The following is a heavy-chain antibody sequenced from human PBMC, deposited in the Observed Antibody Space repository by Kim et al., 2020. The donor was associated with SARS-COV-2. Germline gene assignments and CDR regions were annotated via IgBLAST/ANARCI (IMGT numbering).Heavy chain of an antibody. Sequence: GGSLRLSCAASGFTFGSYAMTWVRQAPGKGLEWVSAISGSGGSTKYADSVKGRFTISRDNSKNTLYLQMNSLRAEDTAVYYCAKDHYSSSWFYYAMDVWGQGTTVTVSS. D-gene: IGHD6-13*01. J-gene: IGHJ6*02. V-gene: IGHV3-23*01. CDR3: AKDHYSSSWFYYAMDV. CDR2: ISGSGGST. CDR1: GFTFGSYA.